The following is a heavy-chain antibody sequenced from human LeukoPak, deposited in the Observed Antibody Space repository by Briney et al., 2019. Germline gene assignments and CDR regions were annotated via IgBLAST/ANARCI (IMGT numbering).Heavy chain of an antibody. V-gene: IGHV1-69*05. CDR3: AGEVGRDGYNL. J-gene: IGHJ4*02. D-gene: IGHD5-24*01. CDR2: IIPIFGTA. CDR1: GGTFSSYA. Sequence: SVKVSCKASGGTFSSYAISWVRQAPGQGLKWMGGIIPIFGTANYAQKFQGRVTITTDESTSTAYMELSSLRSEDTAVYYCAGEVGRDGYNLWGQGTLVTVSS.